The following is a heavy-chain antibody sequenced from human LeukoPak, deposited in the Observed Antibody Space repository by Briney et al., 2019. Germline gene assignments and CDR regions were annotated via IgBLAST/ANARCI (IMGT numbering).Heavy chain of an antibody. D-gene: IGHD6-19*01. CDR1: GFTFSSYS. V-gene: IGHV3-30*18. J-gene: IGHJ6*03. Sequence: GGSLRLSCAASGFTFSSYSMNWVRQAPGKGLEWVAVISYDGSNKYYADSVKGRFTISRDNSKNTLYLQMNSLRAEDTAVYYCAKGVPSSGWYYYYYYYMDVWGKGTTVTVSS. CDR3: AKGVPSSGWYYYYYYYMDV. CDR2: ISYDGSNK.